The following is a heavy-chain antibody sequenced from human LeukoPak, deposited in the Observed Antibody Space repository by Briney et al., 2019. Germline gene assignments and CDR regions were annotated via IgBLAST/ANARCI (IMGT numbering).Heavy chain of an antibody. Sequence: SETLSLTCTVSGGSISSYYWSWIRQPPGKGLEWIGYIYYSGSTNYNPSLKSRVTISVDTSKNQFSLKLSSVTAADTAAYYCAGTPTYYDILTGYYGPYYFDYWGQGTLVTVSS. V-gene: IGHV4-59*08. D-gene: IGHD3-9*01. CDR1: GGSISSYY. J-gene: IGHJ4*02. CDR2: IYYSGST. CDR3: AGTPTYYDILTGYYGPYYFDY.